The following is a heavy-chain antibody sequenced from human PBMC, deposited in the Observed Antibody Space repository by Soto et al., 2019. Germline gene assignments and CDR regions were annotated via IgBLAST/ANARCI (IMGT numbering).Heavy chain of an antibody. CDR1: GGSISSSSYY. V-gene: IGHV4-39*02. CDR3: AKDKHSSSWANWFDP. J-gene: IGHJ5*02. D-gene: IGHD6-13*01. Sequence: SETLSLTCTVSGGSISSSSYYWGWIRQPPGKGLEWIGSIYYSGSTYYNPSLKSRVTISVDTSKNQFSLKLSSVTAADTAVYYCAKDKHSSSWANWFDPWGQGTLVTVSS. CDR2: IYYSGST.